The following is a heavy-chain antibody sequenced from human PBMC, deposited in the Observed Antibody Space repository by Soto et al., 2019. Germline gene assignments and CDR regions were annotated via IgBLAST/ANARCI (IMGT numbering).Heavy chain of an antibody. J-gene: IGHJ6*02. CDR3: ARDLGSYYFWSGYYTTDYYGMEV. V-gene: IGHV1-46*01. Sequence: ASVRVSCTASGYTFTSSYIHLVRLAPGQGLEWMGIINPSGGSTSYAQKFQGRVTMTRDTSTSTVYMELSSLRSEDTAVYYCARDLGSYYFWSGYYTTDYYGMEVSGQGNTVT. CDR2: INPSGGST. D-gene: IGHD3-3*01. CDR1: GYTFTSSY.